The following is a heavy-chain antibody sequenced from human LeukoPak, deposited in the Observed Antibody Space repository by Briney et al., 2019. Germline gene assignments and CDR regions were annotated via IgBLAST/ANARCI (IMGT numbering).Heavy chain of an antibody. CDR2: IDYSGST. D-gene: IGHD6-13*01. J-gene: IGHJ5*02. CDR3: ARSAGIAAAGTLGGDWFDP. Sequence: PSETLSLTCTVSGGSISSYYWSWIRQPPGKGLEWIWYIDYSGSTNYNPSLKSRVTISVDTSKNQFSLKLSSVTAADTAVYYCARSAGIAAAGTLGGDWFDPWGQGTLVTVSS. CDR1: GGSISSYY. V-gene: IGHV4-59*01.